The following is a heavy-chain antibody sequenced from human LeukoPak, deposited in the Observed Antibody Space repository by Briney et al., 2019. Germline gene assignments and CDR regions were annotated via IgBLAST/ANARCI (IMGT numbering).Heavy chain of an antibody. CDR1: RFIFSTYA. V-gene: IGHV3-30-3*01. D-gene: IGHD3-22*01. CDR2: ISYDGSNK. Sequence: GRSLRLSCAASRFIFSTYAMHWVRQAPGKGLEWVAVISYDGSNKYFADSVKGRFTISRDNSKNTRYLQMNSLRADDTAVYYCARDAYDKNGYYRIFDSWGQGTLVTVSS. J-gene: IGHJ4*02. CDR3: ARDAYDKNGYYRIFDS.